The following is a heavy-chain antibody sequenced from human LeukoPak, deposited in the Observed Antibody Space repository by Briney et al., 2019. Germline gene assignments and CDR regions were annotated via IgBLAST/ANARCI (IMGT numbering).Heavy chain of an antibody. CDR3: TRDLMDYDVSTGWHHYYMDV. CDR1: GFTFSSYW. CDR2: INGDGRNI. J-gene: IGHJ6*02. D-gene: IGHD3-9*01. V-gene: IGHV3-74*01. Sequence: GGSLRLSCAASGFTFSSYWMHWVRQDPRKGLVWVSRINGDGRNINYADSVRGRFTISRDNAKNTLYLQMSTLRVEDTAVYYCTRDLMDYDVSTGWHHYYMDVWGQGTTVTVSS.